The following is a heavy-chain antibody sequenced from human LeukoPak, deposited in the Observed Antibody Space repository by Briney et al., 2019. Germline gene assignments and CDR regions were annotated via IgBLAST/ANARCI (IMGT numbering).Heavy chain of an antibody. CDR2: ISGSGGST. Sequence: AGGSLRLSCAASGFTFSSYAMSWVRQAPGKGLEWVSAISGSGGSTYYADSVKGRFTISRDNSKNTLYLQMNSLRAEDTAVYYCAKVKGSYGSRYYFDYWGQGTLVTVSS. CDR3: AKVKGSYGSRYYFDY. CDR1: GFTFSSYA. D-gene: IGHD5-18*01. V-gene: IGHV3-23*01. J-gene: IGHJ4*02.